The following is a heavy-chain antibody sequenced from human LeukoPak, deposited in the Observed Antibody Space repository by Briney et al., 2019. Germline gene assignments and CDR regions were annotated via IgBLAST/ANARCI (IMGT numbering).Heavy chain of an antibody. CDR2: INHSGST. CDR1: GGSFSGYY. J-gene: IGHJ6*03. Sequence: SETLSLTCAVYGGSFSGYYWSWIRQPPEKGLEWIGEINHSGSTNYNPSLKSRVTISVDTSKNQFSLKLSSVTAADTAVYYCARGIRQGSGWYGLAWIQEITYYYMDVWGKGTTVTVSS. V-gene: IGHV4-34*01. CDR3: ARGIRQGSGWYGLAWIQEITYYYMDV. D-gene: IGHD6-19*01.